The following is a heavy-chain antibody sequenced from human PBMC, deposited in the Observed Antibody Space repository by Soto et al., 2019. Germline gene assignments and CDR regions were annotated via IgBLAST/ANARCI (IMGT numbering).Heavy chain of an antibody. CDR1: GYTFNDCG. J-gene: IGHJ4*02. CDR3: ARDIAFDIDY. D-gene: IGHD2-15*01. V-gene: IGHV1-18*01. CDR2: IYSKAGKM. Sequence: QVHLLQSGAEVQKPGASVKVSCKTSGYTFNDCGITWVRQGAGLGLEWLGWIYSKAGKMNFAPKFQNRVIMTTDTSTSTAFMELTSLTFDDSAIYFCARDIAFDIDYWGQGTLLTVS.